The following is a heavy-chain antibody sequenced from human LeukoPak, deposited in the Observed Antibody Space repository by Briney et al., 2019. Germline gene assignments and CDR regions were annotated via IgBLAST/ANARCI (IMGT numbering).Heavy chain of an antibody. CDR2: IYYSGST. J-gene: IGHJ5*02. Sequence: MSSETLSLTCTVSGGSISSGDYYWSWIRQPPGKGLEWIGYIYYSGSTYYNPSLKSRVTISVDTSKNQFSLKLSSVTAADTAVYYCARGHRRDPYDYVWGSYRRPADWFDPWGQGTLVTVSS. CDR1: GGSISSGDYY. V-gene: IGHV4-30-4*01. D-gene: IGHD3-16*02. CDR3: ARGHRRDPYDYVWGSYRRPADWFDP.